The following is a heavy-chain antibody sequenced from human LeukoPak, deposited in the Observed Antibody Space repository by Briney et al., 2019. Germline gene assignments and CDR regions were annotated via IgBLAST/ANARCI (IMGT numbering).Heavy chain of an antibody. CDR2: IYSGGST. V-gene: IGHV3-53*01. Sequence: GGSLRLSCAASGFTVSSNYMSWVRQAPGKGLEWVSIIYSGGSTFYADSVKGRFTTSRDNSKNTLYLQMDSLRAEDTAVYYCARSGDYYFDYWGQGTLVTVSS. D-gene: IGHD2-21*02. CDR1: GFTVSSNY. J-gene: IGHJ4*02. CDR3: ARSGDYYFDY.